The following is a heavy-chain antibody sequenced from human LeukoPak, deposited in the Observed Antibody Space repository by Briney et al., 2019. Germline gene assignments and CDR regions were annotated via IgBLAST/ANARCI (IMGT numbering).Heavy chain of an antibody. CDR3: ARAHIFRPVEMATFDY. Sequence: GASVKVSCKASGGTFSSYAISWVRQAPGQGLEWMGGIIPIFGTANYAQKFQGRVTITADESTSTAYMELSSLRSEDTAVYYCARAHIFRPVEMATFDYWGQGTLATVSS. CDR1: GGTFSSYA. CDR2: IIPIFGTA. J-gene: IGHJ4*02. V-gene: IGHV1-69*13. D-gene: IGHD5-24*01.